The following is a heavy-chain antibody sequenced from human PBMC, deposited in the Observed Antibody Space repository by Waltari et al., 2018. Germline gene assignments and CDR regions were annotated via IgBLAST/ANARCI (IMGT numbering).Heavy chain of an antibody. V-gene: IGHV1-69*08. CDR3: AVTLSAAPFYGLDV. D-gene: IGHD6-13*01. CDR2: IVPILAAV. Sequence: QVQLVQSGAEVKKHGSSVMVSCKVSGDTLTNYATHWVRQAPGQGLEWVGIIVPILAAVNFAPKFQYRVTITAATATSTAYMEGSSLRSDDTAMYYCAVTLSAAPFYGLDVWGQGTTVTVFS. CDR1: GDTLTNYA. J-gene: IGHJ6*02.